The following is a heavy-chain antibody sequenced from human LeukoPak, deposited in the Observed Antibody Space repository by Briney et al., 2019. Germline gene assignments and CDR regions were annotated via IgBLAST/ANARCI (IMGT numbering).Heavy chain of an antibody. CDR3: ATSGLSRFGF. CDR2: FSGSGSST. V-gene: IGHV3-23*01. D-gene: IGHD2/OR15-2a*01. CDR1: GFTFSSYW. Sequence: GGSLRLSCAASGFTFSSYWMSWVRQAPGKGLEWVSAFSGSGSSTYYADSVKGRFTISRDNSKNTLYLQMNNLRAEDTAVYYCATSGLSRFGFWGQGTLVTVSS. J-gene: IGHJ4*02.